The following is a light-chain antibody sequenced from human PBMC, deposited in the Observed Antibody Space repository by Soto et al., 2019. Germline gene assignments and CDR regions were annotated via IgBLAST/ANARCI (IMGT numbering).Light chain of an antibody. CDR3: QLYNSYLV. J-gene: IGKJ1*01. CDR2: KAS. V-gene: IGKV1-5*03. Sequence: DIQMTQSPSTLSASVGDRVTITCRASQSISSWLAWYQQKPGKAPKLLIYKASSLESGVPSRFSGSGSGTEFTLTISSLQPDDFATYYRQLYNSYLVFGQGTKLEIK. CDR1: QSISSW.